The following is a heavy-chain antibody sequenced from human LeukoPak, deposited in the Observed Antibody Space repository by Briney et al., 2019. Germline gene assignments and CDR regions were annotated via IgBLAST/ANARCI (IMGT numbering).Heavy chain of an antibody. D-gene: IGHD2-15*01. V-gene: IGHV4-59*11. Sequence: SETLSLTCSVSGGSISSHYWTWIRQPPRKGLEWIGYIFYSASPIYNPSLKSRVTISLDTSKNQLSLRLNSVTAEDTAVYFCASSPVGYCSGGSCSTYLASWGQGTLVTVS. CDR3: ASSPVGYCSGGSCSTYLAS. CDR1: GGSISSHY. CDR2: IFYSASP. J-gene: IGHJ4*02.